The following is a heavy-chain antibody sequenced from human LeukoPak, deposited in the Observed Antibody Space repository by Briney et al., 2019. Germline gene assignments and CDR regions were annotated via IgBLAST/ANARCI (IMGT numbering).Heavy chain of an antibody. CDR2: IRSKAYGGTT. V-gene: IGHV3-49*03. CDR3: TRDGRVTWVSTICFDY. Sequence: PGGSLRLSCTASGFTFGDYAMSWFRQAPGKGLEWVGFIRSKAYGGTTEYAASVKGRFTISRDDSKSIAYLQMNSLKTEDTAVYYCTRDGRVTWVSTICFDYWGQGTLVTVSS. CDR1: GFTFGDYA. J-gene: IGHJ4*02. D-gene: IGHD5-24*01.